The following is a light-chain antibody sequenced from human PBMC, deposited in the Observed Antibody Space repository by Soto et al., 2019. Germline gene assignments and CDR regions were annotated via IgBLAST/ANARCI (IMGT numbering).Light chain of an antibody. J-gene: IGLJ3*02. CDR3: CSYAGTYTWV. Sequence: QSALAQPASVSGSLGQSITISCTGTSSDVGGYNYVSWYQQHPGKAPKLMIYDVSKRPSGVPDRFSGSKSGNTASLTISGLQAEDEADYYCCSYAGTYTWVFGGGTKVTVL. CDR1: SSDVGGYNY. V-gene: IGLV2-11*01. CDR2: DVS.